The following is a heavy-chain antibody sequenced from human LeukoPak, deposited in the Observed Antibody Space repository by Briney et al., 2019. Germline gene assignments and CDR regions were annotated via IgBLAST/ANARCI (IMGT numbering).Heavy chain of an antibody. J-gene: IGHJ5*02. CDR1: GGSISSSSYY. CDR2: IYYSGST. V-gene: IGHV4-39*01. CDR3: ARHRQKEENWFDP. Sequence: SETLSLTCTVSGGSISSSSYYWGWIRQPPGKGLEWIGSIYYSGSTYYNPSLKSRGTISVDTSKNQFSLKLNSVTAADTAVYYCARHRQKEENWFDPWGQGTLVTVSS.